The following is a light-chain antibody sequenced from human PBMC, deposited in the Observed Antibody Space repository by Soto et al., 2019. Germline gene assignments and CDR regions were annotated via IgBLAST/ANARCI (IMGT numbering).Light chain of an antibody. J-gene: IGKJ5*01. CDR3: QQFNIYPNP. V-gene: IGKV1-5*01. CDR1: QRISTW. Sequence: DIQMTKSPATLSASIGDGVTITCRASQRISTWLAWYQQKPGQAPQLLIYEASSLDRGVPSRFSGSGAGTEFTLTIGGLQPDDCATYYCQQFNIYPNPFGQ. CDR2: EAS.